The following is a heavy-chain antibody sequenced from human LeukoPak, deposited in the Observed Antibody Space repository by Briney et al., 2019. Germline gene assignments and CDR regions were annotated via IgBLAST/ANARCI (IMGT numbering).Heavy chain of an antibody. J-gene: IGHJ4*02. V-gene: IGHV3-7*01. CDR3: ASNSGYDSFGFGY. CDR2: IKQDGSEK. CDR1: GFTFSSYW. D-gene: IGHD5-12*01. Sequence: GGSLRLSCAASGFTFSSYWMSWVRQAPGKGLEWVANIKQDGSEKYYVDSVKGRFTIFRDNAKNSLYLQMNSLRAEDTAVYYCASNSGYDSFGFGYWGQGTLVTVSS.